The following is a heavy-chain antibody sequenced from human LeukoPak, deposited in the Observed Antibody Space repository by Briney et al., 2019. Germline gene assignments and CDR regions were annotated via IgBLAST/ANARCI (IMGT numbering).Heavy chain of an antibody. D-gene: IGHD6-25*01. V-gene: IGHV4-34*01. Sequence: SETLSLTCAVYGGSFRGYYWSWIRQPPGKGLEWIGEITHSGSTNYNPSLKSRVTISVDTSKNQFSLKLSSVTAADTAVYYCARGGPHYLARLDPFDFWGQGTLVTVSS. CDR2: ITHSGST. J-gene: IGHJ4*02. CDR1: GGSFRGYY. CDR3: ARGGPHYLARLDPFDF.